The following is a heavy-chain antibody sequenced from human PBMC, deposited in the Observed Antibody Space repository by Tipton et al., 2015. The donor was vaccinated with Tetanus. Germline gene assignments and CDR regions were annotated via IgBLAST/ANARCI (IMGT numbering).Heavy chain of an antibody. Sequence: SLRLSCAASGFIFSSYGIHWVRQAPGKGLEWLAVSWYDGTDKYYADSVKGRFTISRDNSKNTLYLQMNSLRAEDTALYYCAREADCSGGSCFSGDFDTWGQGTHVTVSS. J-gene: IGHJ4*02. CDR3: AREADCSGGSCFSGDFDT. CDR2: SWYDGTDK. CDR1: GFIFSSYG. V-gene: IGHV3-33*01. D-gene: IGHD2-15*01.